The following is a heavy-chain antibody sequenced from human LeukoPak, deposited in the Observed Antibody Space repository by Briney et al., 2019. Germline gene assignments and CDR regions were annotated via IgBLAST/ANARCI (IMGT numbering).Heavy chain of an antibody. CDR3: AKDIAVAGTRGY. Sequence: PGRSLRLSCAASGFTFSSYGMHWVRQAPGKGLEWVAVISYDGSNKYYADSVKGRFTISRDNSKNTLYLQMNSLRAEDTAVYYCAKDIAVAGTRGYWGQGTLVTVSS. CDR1: GFTFSSYG. CDR2: ISYDGSNK. J-gene: IGHJ4*02. D-gene: IGHD6-19*01. V-gene: IGHV3-30*18.